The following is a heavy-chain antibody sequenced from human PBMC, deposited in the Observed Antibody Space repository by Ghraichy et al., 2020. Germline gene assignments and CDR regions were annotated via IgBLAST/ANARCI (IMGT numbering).Heavy chain of an antibody. D-gene: IGHD6-19*01. J-gene: IGHJ6*02. Sequence: VSGLMFGPNTMNWVRQAPGKGLEWVSSISSSTRYVYYADSVKGRFTISRDNAQNSLYLQMNSLRVEDTAVYYCSRGGGAGTPVLYHMDVWGLGTTVTVSS. CDR1: GLMFGPNT. CDR2: ISSSTRYV. V-gene: IGHV3-21*01. CDR3: SRGGGAGTPVLYHMDV.